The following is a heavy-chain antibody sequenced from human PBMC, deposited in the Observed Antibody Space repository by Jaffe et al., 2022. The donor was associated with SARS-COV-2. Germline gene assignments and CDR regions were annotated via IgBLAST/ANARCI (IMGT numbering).Heavy chain of an antibody. V-gene: IGHV7-4-1*02. CDR3: ARPAVNYYDSSGYYYDFDYYYYMDV. Sequence: QVQLVQSGSELKKPGASVKVSCKASGYTFTSYAMNWVRQAPGQGLEWMGWINTNTGNPTYAQGFTGRFVFSLDTSVSTAYLQISSLKAEDTAVYYCARPAVNYYDSSGYYYDFDYYYYMDVWGKGTTVTVSS. CDR1: GYTFTSYA. CDR2: INTNTGNP. D-gene: IGHD3-22*01. J-gene: IGHJ6*03.